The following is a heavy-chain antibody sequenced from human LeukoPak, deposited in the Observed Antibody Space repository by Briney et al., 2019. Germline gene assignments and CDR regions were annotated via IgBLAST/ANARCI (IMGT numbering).Heavy chain of an antibody. Sequence: NTSETLSLTCAVYGGSFSGYYWSWIRQPPGKGLEWIGEINHSGSTNYNPSLKSRVTISVDTSKNQFSLKLSSVTAADTAVYYCAREAPPPGVPSYYYGSGSYYNPPYGMDVWGQGTTVTVSS. V-gene: IGHV4-34*01. J-gene: IGHJ6*02. CDR1: GGSFSGYY. CDR3: AREAPPPGVPSYYYGSGSYYNPPYGMDV. CDR2: INHSGST. D-gene: IGHD3-10*01.